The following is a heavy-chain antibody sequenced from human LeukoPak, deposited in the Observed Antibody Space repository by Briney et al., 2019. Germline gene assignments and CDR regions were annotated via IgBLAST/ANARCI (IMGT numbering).Heavy chain of an antibody. CDR2: IYTTGSA. Sequence: SETLSLTCTVSGGSISSGSYYWSWIRQPAGKGLDWIGRIYTTGSANYNPSLKSRVTISVDTSKNQFSLKLSSVTAADTAVYYCARVAPPYYDILTGYYTTYYFDYWGQGTLVTVSS. CDR1: GGSISSGSYY. CDR3: ARVAPPYYDILTGYYTTYYFDY. J-gene: IGHJ4*02. V-gene: IGHV4-61*02. D-gene: IGHD3-9*01.